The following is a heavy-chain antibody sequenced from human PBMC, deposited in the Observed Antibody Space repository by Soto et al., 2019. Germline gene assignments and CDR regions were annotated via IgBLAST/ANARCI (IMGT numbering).Heavy chain of an antibody. J-gene: IGHJ4*02. CDR1: GYSFTSYY. D-gene: IGHD3-16*01. Sequence: QVQLVQSGPEVKKPGASVKVSCKASGYSFTSYYIHWVRHAPGIGLEWMALIKPGGSYTTYAQKFQGRVTLTSDTSTSAVYMELSSLTSDDTAVYYCAKDLSDYTGYFAYWGQGTLVTVSS. CDR3: AKDLSDYTGYFAY. V-gene: IGHV1-46*01. CDR2: IKPGGSYT.